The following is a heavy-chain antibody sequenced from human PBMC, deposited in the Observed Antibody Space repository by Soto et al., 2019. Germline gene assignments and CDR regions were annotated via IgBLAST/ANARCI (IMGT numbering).Heavy chain of an antibody. CDR2: IKQDGSEK. CDR1: GFTFSSYW. V-gene: IGHV3-7*03. D-gene: IGHD3-22*01. CDR3: ARDRAYYYDSSGYYYWGRYYYYGMDV. J-gene: IGHJ6*02. Sequence: GGSLRLSCAASGFTFSSYWMSWVRQAPGKGLEWVANIKQDGSEKYYVDSVKGRFTISRDNAKNSLYLQMNSLRAEDTAVYYCARDRAYYYDSSGYYYWGRYYYYGMDVWGQGTTVTVSS.